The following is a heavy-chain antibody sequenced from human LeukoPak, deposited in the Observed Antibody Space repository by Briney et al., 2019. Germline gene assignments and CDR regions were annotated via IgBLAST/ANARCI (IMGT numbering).Heavy chain of an antibody. J-gene: IGHJ5*02. CDR1: GYSFTGHY. D-gene: IGHD6-13*01. Sequence: GASVKVSCKASGYSFTGHYMHWVRQAPGQGLEWMGWINPNSGGTNYSQKFQGRVTMTRDTSISTAYMELSRLRSDDTAVYYCARAHLIAAAGYNWFDPWGQGTLVTVSS. CDR3: ARAHLIAAAGYNWFDP. V-gene: IGHV1-2*02. CDR2: INPNSGGT.